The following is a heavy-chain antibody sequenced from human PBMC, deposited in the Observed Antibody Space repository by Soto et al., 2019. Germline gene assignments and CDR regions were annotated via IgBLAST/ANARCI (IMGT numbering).Heavy chain of an antibody. CDR1: VGTFRRYA. V-gene: IGHV1-69*12. D-gene: IGHD3-10*01. CDR3: ARGRDGDNLYWFDP. Sequence: QVQLVQSGAEVQKPGSSVKVSCKASVGTFRRYAVSWVRPAPGQGLEWLGGIIPIFGTANYAQTFQGRVTIAADEATSTAYMEQSSLRSEDTAVYYCARGRDGDNLYWFDPWGQGTLVTVSA. CDR2: IIPIFGTA. J-gene: IGHJ5*02.